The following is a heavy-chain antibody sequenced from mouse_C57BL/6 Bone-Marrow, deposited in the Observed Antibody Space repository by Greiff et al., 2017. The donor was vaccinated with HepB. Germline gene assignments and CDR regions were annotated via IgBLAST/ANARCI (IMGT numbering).Heavy chain of an antibody. CDR2: ISSGGSYT. CDR1: GFTFSSYG. Sequence: VQLKESGGDLVKPGGSLKLSCAASGFTFSSYGMSWVRQTPDKRLEWVATISSGGSYTYYPDSVKGRFTISRDNAKNTLYLQMSSLKSEDTAMYYCARDYYGSSYLFAYWGQGTLVTVSA. V-gene: IGHV5-6*01. CDR3: ARDYYGSSYLFAY. D-gene: IGHD1-1*01. J-gene: IGHJ3*01.